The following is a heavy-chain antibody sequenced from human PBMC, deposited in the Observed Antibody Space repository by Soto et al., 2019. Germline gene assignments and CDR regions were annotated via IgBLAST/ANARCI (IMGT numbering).Heavy chain of an antibody. J-gene: IGHJ4*02. CDR3: TPYSSGGFDY. Sequence: PGGSLRLSCAASGFTFSSYAMHWFRQAPGKGLEWVAVISYDGSNKYYAGSVKGRFTISRDNSKNTLYLQMNSLRAEDTAVYYCTPYSSGGFDYWGQGTLVTVSS. CDR2: ISYDGSNK. CDR1: GFTFSSYA. V-gene: IGHV3-30-3*01. D-gene: IGHD6-19*01.